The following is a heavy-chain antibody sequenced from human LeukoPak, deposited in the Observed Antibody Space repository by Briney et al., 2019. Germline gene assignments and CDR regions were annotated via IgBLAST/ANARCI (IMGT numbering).Heavy chain of an antibody. CDR2: MNPNSGNT. J-gene: IGHJ5*02. CDR3: ARYSSSSTPDFYP. V-gene: IGHV1-8*01. D-gene: IGHD6-6*01. Sequence: GASVKVSCKASGYTFTSYDINWVRQATGQGLEWMGWMNPNSGNTGYAQKFQGRVTMTRNTSISTAYMELSSLRSEDTAVYYCARYSSSSTPDFYPWGQGTLVTVSS. CDR1: GYTFTSYD.